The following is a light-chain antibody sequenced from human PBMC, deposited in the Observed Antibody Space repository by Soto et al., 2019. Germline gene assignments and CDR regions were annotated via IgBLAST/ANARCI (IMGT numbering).Light chain of an antibody. V-gene: IGKV3-11*01. J-gene: IGKJ5*01. Sequence: EIVLTQYPATLSLSPGERATLSCRASQTINDNLAWFQQKLGQAPRLLIYDASNRATGIPARFSGSGSGTDFTLTISSLEPEDFAVYYCHQRYDWPPVTFGQGTRLEIK. CDR2: DAS. CDR3: HQRYDWPPVT. CDR1: QTINDN.